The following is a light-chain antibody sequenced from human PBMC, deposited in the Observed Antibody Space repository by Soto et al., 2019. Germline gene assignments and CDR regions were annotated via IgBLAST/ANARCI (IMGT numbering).Light chain of an antibody. V-gene: IGKV3-11*01. CDR2: DAS. J-gene: IGKJ1*01. Sequence: EIVLTQSPATLSLSPGERATLSCRASQSVSTNLPCYQQKPGRAPGLLIYDASNRATGIPARFSGSGSGTDFTLTISSLEPEDFAVYYCQQRSNWWTFGQGTKVEIK. CDR3: QQRSNWWT. CDR1: QSVSTN.